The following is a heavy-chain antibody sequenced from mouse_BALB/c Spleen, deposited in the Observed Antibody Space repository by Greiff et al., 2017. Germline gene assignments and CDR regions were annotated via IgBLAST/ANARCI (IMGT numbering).Heavy chain of an antibody. V-gene: IGHV5-4*02. Sequence: DVMLVESGGGLVKPGGSLKLSCAASGFTFSDYYMYWVRQTPEKRLEWVATISDGGSYTYYPDSVKGRFTISRDNAKNNLYLQMSSLKSEDTAMYYCARDWYAYWGQGTRVTVAA. CDR1: GFTFSDYY. CDR2: ISDGGSYT. CDR3: ARDWYAY. J-gene: IGHJ3*01.